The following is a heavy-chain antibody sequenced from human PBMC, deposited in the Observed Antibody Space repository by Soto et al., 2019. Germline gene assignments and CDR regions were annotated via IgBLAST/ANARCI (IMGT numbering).Heavy chain of an antibody. D-gene: IGHD3-3*01. J-gene: IGHJ6*03. V-gene: IGHV1-2*02. CDR3: ARYQYWSGYLDA. CDR2: INPHTGGI. CDR1: GYTFTANY. Sequence: QVQLVQSGAEVTKPGASVKVSCKASGYTFTANYVHWVRQAPGQGLEWMGWINPHTGGIDYAQTSQGRVTMTRDTSISTAYMELSRLTADDTAVYYCARYQYWSGYLDAWGKGTTVTVSS.